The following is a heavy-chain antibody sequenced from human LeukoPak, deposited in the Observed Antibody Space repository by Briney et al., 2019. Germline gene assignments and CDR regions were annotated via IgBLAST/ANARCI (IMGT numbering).Heavy chain of an antibody. V-gene: IGHV1-8*01. CDR2: MNPNSGNT. CDR3: ARGLSPYYYYYMDV. J-gene: IGHJ6*03. CDR1: GYTFTSYD. Sequence: ASVKVSCKASGYTFTSYDINWVRQATGQGLEWMGWMNPNSGNTGYAQKFQGRVTMTRNTSISTAYMELNSLRAEDTAVYYCARGLSPYYYYYMDVWGKGTTVTVSS.